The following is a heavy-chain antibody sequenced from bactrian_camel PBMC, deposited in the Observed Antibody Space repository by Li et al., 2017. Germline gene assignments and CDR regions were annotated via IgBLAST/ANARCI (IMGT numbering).Heavy chain of an antibody. J-gene: IGHJ4*01. D-gene: IGHD6*01. CDR1: GFTFSRYD. CDR3: AADPIGRSGSWSWGY. V-gene: IGHV3S40*01. Sequence: DVQLVESGGGLVEPGGSLRLSCAASGFTFSRYDTGWVRQASGKGLEWVSGISSPSDYTPTADHAKGRFTISRDNAKNTLYLQMNDLQIEDTAVYYCAADPIGRSGSWSWGYWGQGTQVTVS. CDR2: ISSPSDYT.